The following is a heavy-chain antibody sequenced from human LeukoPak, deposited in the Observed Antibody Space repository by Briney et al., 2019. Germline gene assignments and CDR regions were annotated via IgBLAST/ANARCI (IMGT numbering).Heavy chain of an antibody. J-gene: IGHJ5*02. CDR2: INPNSGGT. D-gene: IGHD1-26*01. CDR1: GYTFTGYY. CDR3: ARGPAFIVGATWFDP. V-gene: IGHV1-2*02. Sequence: ASVKVSCKASGYTFTGYYMHWVRQAPGQGLEWMGWINPNSGGTNYAQKFQGRVTMTRDTSISTAYMELSRLRSDDTAVYYCARGPAFIVGATWFDPWGQGTLVTVSS.